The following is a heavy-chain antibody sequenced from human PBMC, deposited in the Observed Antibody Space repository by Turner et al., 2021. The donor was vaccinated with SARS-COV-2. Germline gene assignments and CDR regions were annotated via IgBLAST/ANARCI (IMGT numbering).Heavy chain of an antibody. CDR1: GGSFIGYY. J-gene: IGHJ4*02. CDR3: ARDPRAGIDY. V-gene: IGHV4-34*01. Sequence: QVHLQQGCAGLLKPSETLSLTCSVDGGSFIGYYLTWVRQPPGQGLQWLGEVTYSGRTNYNLSLRGRLTIPVAMFKNHFFLNLISVTAADTAIYYCARDPRAGIDYWGQGTLVTVSS. D-gene: IGHD3-10*01. CDR2: VTYSGRT.